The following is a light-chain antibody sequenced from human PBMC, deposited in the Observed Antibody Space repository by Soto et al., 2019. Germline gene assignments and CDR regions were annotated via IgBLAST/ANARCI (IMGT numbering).Light chain of an antibody. J-gene: IGLJ1*01. Sequence: SVLTQPPSASGTPGQRVTISCSGSSSNIGSNYVYWYQQLPGTAPKLLIYSNNQRPSGVPDRFSGPKSGTSASLAISGLRSEDEADYYCAAWDDSLSGYYVFGTGTKVTVL. CDR1: SSNIGSNY. CDR3: AAWDDSLSGYYV. V-gene: IGLV1-47*02. CDR2: SNN.